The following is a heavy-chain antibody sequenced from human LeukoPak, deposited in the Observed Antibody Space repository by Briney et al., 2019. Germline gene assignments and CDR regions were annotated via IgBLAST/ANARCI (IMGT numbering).Heavy chain of an antibody. CDR2: IREDGTEK. J-gene: IGHJ4*02. CDR3: ARHVRISF. V-gene: IGHV3-7*01. Sequence: GGSLRLSCTASGFTFSGARMTWVRQAPGKGLEWVANIREDGTEKNYVDSVKGRFTISRDNAKNSLFLQMSNLRDYDRAIYYCARHVRISFWGQGTLVTVSS. CDR1: GFTFSGAR.